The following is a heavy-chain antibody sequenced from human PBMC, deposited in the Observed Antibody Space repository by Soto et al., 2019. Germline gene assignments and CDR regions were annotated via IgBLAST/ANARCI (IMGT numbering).Heavy chain of an antibody. V-gene: IGHV1-69*01. CDR2: IIPIFGTA. D-gene: IGHD3-16*02. CDR1: GGTFSSYA. CDR3: ARGVYDYVWGSYRLDAFDI. J-gene: IGHJ3*02. Sequence: QVQLVQSGAEVKKPGSSVKVSCKASGGTFSSYAISWVRQAPGQGLEWMGGIIPIFGTANYAQKFQGRVTITADESTSTAYMELSSLRSEDTAVYYCARGVYDYVWGSYRLDAFDIWGQGTMVTVSS.